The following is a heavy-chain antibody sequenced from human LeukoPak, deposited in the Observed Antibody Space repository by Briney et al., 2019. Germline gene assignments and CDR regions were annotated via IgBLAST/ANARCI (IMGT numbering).Heavy chain of an antibody. Sequence: GGSLRLSCVGSVFIFGNYWMSWVRQAPRNGLEWVANVKQDGRETHYVDSVKGRFTISRDNAGSSVYLQMNNLRSEDTALYYCARGPHPYTSRYFDKPSDYWGQGTLVTV. D-gene: IGHD3-9*01. J-gene: IGHJ4*02. CDR2: VKQDGRET. V-gene: IGHV3-7*01. CDR1: VFIFGNYW. CDR3: ARGPHPYTSRYFDKPSDY.